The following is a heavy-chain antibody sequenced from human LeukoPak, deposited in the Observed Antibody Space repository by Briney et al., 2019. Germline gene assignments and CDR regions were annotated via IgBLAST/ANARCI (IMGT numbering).Heavy chain of an antibody. D-gene: IGHD3-10*01. CDR2: ITRSSRYM. CDR1: GFDFSLFG. J-gene: IGHJ6*03. Sequence: GGSLRLSCVASGFDFSLFGMNWLRQAPGKGLEWVATITRSSRYMYHTDLVDGRITVSRDVAKDSLYLQLNILRAVDTAVDDCASDGEGSGTKMSYYYMDVWGKGTTVTVSS. CDR3: ASDGEGSGTKMSYYYMDV. V-gene: IGHV3-21*01.